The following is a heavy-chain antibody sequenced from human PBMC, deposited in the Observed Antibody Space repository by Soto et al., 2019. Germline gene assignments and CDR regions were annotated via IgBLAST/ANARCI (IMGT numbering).Heavy chain of an antibody. CDR3: SREERGDWSGDNCENCLDY. V-gene: IGHV1-18*01. D-gene: IGHD3-3*01. Sequence: QVQLVQSGAEVKKPGASVKVSCKTSGYTFTTYGVSWVRQAPGLGLEWMGWISGYNGNTNSAPKFQGRVSMTTDTSTDRGYMELRSLRSDDTAGYYCSREERGDWSGDNCENCLDYWGQGTLVTVSS. CDR1: GYTFTTYG. CDR2: ISGYNGNT. J-gene: IGHJ4*02.